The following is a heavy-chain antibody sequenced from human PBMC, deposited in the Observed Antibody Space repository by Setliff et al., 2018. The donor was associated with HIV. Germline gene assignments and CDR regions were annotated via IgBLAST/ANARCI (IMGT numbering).Heavy chain of an antibody. CDR3: AKGAGFYGDYTFDY. V-gene: IGHV3-53*01. J-gene: IGHJ4*02. CDR1: GFTVSDNY. Sequence: PGGSLRLSCAVSGFTVSDNYMTWVRQAPGKRLEWVALMYDGGTTHYSDSVKGRFTISRDISKNTLDLQMNSLRVDDTAVYYCAKGAGFYGDYTFDYWGQGNLVTVSS. CDR2: MYDGGTT. D-gene: IGHD4-17*01.